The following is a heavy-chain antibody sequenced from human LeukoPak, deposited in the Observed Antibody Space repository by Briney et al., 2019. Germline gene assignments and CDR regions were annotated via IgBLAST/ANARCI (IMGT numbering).Heavy chain of an antibody. CDR2: IYSGGST. D-gene: IGHD6-19*01. Sequence: QPGGSLRLSCAASEFTISSNYMSWVRQAPGKGLEWVSVIYSGGSTYYADSVKGRFTISRDNSKNTLYLQMNSLRAEDTAVYYCARDSSGWNYYYYGMDVWGHGTTVTVSS. V-gene: IGHV3-53*01. J-gene: IGHJ6*02. CDR3: ARDSSGWNYYYYGMDV. CDR1: EFTISSNY.